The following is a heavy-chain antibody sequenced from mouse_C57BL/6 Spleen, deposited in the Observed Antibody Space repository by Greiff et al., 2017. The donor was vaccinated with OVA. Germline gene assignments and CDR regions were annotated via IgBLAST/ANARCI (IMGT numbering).Heavy chain of an antibody. Sequence: VQLHQSGAELVRPGPSVKVSCKASGYAFTNYLIEWVQQRPGKGLEWLGVINPGSGGTNYTEKFTGKATLTADKSASTADMQLSSLTSEDSAVYYCARSVIWDYPLDYWGQGTTLTVSS. CDR2: INPGSGGT. D-gene: IGHD2-4*01. J-gene: IGHJ2*01. CDR3: ARSVIWDYPLDY. V-gene: IGHV1-54*01. CDR1: GYAFTNYL.